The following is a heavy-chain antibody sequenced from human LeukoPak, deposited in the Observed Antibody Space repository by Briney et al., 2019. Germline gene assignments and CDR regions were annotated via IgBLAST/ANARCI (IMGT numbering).Heavy chain of an antibody. CDR3: ARSPMVRGVIFDY. D-gene: IGHD3-10*01. Sequence: SETLSLTCAVYGGSFSGYYWSWIRQPPGKGLEWMGEINHSGSTNYNPSLKSRVTISVDTSKNQFSLKLSSVTAADTAVYYCARSPMVRGVIFDYWGQGTLVTVSS. CDR2: INHSGST. CDR1: GGSFSGYY. V-gene: IGHV4-34*01. J-gene: IGHJ4*02.